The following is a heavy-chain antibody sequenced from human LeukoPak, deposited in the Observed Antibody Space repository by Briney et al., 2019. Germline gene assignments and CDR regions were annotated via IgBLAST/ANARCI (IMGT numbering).Heavy chain of an antibody. CDR3: AREGYSSGWFPFDY. CDR1: GFTFSSYS. V-gene: IGHV3-48*01. D-gene: IGHD6-19*01. CDR2: IISSSSTI. Sequence: GGSLRLSXAASGFTFSSYSMNWVRQAPGKGLEWVSYIISSSSTIYYADSVKGRFTISRDNAKNSLYLQMNSLRAEDTAVYYCAREGYSSGWFPFDYWGQGTLVTVSS. J-gene: IGHJ4*02.